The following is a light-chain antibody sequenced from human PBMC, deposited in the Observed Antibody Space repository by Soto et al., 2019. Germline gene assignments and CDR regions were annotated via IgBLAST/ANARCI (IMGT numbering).Light chain of an antibody. CDR1: QPISWW. CDR2: AAS. J-gene: IGKJ2*01. Sequence: DIHMTPSPSTVDASVGDGATITCRASQPISWWLAWFRQRPGKAPELLIYAASTLHSGVPSRFSGSGSGTDLALTISGLQPEDFSTYYCQQSSSFPHTCGQGT. V-gene: IGKV1-12*01. CDR3: QQSSSFPHT.